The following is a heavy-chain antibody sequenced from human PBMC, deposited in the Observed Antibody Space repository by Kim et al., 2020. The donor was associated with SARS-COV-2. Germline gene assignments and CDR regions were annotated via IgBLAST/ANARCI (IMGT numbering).Heavy chain of an antibody. V-gene: IGHV3-21*01. Sequence: GGSLRLSCAASGFTFTRYSMKWVRQAPGKGLEWVSSISSHSDYISYADSVRARFTISRDNAKNSLYLQMNSLRAEDTAVYYCAIDSDFWSNYYGGRLFDYWGQGTPVSVSS. CDR1: GFTFTRYS. J-gene: IGHJ4*02. CDR2: ISSHSDYI. CDR3: AIDSDFWSNYYGGRLFDY. D-gene: IGHD3-3*01.